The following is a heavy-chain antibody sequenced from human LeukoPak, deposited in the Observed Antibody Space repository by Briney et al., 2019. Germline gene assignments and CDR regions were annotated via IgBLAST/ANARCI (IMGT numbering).Heavy chain of an antibody. J-gene: IGHJ4*02. CDR1: GFTFSSYS. V-gene: IGHV3-21*05. CDR3: ARADDSSGYYSAYDFDY. D-gene: IGHD3-22*01. Sequence: GGSLRLSCAASGFTFSSYSMNWVRQAPGKGLEWVSYISSSSSYIYYADSVKGRFTISRDNAKNSLYLQMNSLRAEDTAVYYCARADDSSGYYSAYDFDYWGQGTLVTVSS. CDR2: ISSSSSYI.